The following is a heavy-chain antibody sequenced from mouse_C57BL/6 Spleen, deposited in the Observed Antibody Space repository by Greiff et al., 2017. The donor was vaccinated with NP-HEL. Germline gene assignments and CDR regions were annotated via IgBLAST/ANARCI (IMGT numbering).Heavy chain of an antibody. D-gene: IGHD2-2*01. Sequence: VQLQQPGPELVKPGASVKLSCKASGYTFTSYDINWVKQRPGQGLEWIGWIYPRDGCTKYNQKFKGKATLTVDTSSSTAYMELHSLTSEDSAVYFGAGGSGYDGAWFGYWGQGTLVTVSA. V-gene: IGHV1-85*01. CDR2: IYPRDGCT. CDR1: GYTFTSYD. CDR3: AGGSGYDGAWFGY. J-gene: IGHJ3*01.